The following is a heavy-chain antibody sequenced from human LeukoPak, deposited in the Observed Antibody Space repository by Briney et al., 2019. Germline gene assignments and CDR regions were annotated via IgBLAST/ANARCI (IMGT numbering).Heavy chain of an antibody. Sequence: GGSLRLSCAASGFTFSKYGMYSVRQAPGKGLEWVAFIRNDGRNKYYTDSVKGRFTISRDNSKNTLYMQMNRLRAEDTAVYYCARRISVAGGGTAFDLWGQGTLVTVSS. J-gene: IGHJ3*01. D-gene: IGHD6-19*01. CDR2: IRNDGRNK. CDR3: ARRISVAGGGTAFDL. V-gene: IGHV3-30*02. CDR1: GFTFSKYG.